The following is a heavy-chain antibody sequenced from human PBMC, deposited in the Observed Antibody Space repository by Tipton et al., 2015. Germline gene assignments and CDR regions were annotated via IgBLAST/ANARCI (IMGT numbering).Heavy chain of an antibody. D-gene: IGHD6-6*01. V-gene: IGHV1/OR15-2*02. Sequence: KVQGRVTMTRDTSTSTAYMELSSLRSEDTAVYYCASGSSSLLFDYWGQGTLVTVS. CDR3: ASGSSSLLFDY. J-gene: IGHJ4*02.